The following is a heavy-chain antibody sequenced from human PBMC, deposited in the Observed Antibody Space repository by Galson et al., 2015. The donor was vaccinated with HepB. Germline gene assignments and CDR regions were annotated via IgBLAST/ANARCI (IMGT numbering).Heavy chain of an antibody. J-gene: IGHJ4*02. CDR2: INAGNGNT. Sequence: SVKVSCKASGYTFTSYAMHWVRQAPGQRLEWMGWINAGNGNTKYSQKFQGRVTITRDTSASTAYMELSSLRSEDTAVYYCAREGPGDYGSGSYYDYWGQGTLVTVSS. CDR3: AREGPGDYGSGSYYDY. CDR1: GYTFTSYA. D-gene: IGHD3-10*01. V-gene: IGHV1-3*01.